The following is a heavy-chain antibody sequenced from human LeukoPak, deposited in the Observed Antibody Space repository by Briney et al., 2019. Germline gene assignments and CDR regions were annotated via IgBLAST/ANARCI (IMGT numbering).Heavy chain of an antibody. Sequence: GGSLRLSCAASGFTFSSYAMSWVRQAPGKGLEWVSAISGSGGSTYYADSVKGRFTISRDNSKNTLYLQMNSLRAEDTAVYYCATSYGSGSNSGSWPNYGMDVWGQGTTVTVSS. CDR2: ISGSGGST. CDR3: ATSYGSGSNSGSWPNYGMDV. CDR1: GFTFSSYA. D-gene: IGHD3-10*01. V-gene: IGHV3-23*01. J-gene: IGHJ6*02.